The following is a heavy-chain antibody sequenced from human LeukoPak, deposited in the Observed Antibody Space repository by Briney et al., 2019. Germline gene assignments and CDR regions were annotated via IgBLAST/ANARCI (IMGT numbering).Heavy chain of an antibody. CDR1: GYTFTSYG. CDR2: ISAYNGNT. D-gene: IGHD3-10*01. CDR3: ARDRGVDPYYYYGMDV. Sequence: GASVKVSCKASGYTFTSYGISWVRQAPGQRLEWMGWISAYNGNTNYAQKLQGRVTMTTDTSTSTAYMELRSLRSDDTAVYYCARDRGVDPYYYYGMDVWGQGTTVTVSS. J-gene: IGHJ6*02. V-gene: IGHV1-18*01.